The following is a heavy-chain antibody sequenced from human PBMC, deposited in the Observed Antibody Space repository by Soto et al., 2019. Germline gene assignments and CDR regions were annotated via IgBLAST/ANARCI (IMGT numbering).Heavy chain of an antibody. Sequence: QVQLVESGGGVVQPGRSLRLSCAASGFTFSSYAMHWVRQAPGKGLEWVAVISYDGSNKYYADSVKGRFTISRDNSKNTLYLQMNSLRAEDTAVYYCARDGPPAAGTRIYNMRFDYWGQGTLVTVSS. V-gene: IGHV3-30-3*01. CDR1: GFTFSSYA. CDR3: ARDGPPAAGTRIYNMRFDY. D-gene: IGHD6-13*01. CDR2: ISYDGSNK. J-gene: IGHJ4*02.